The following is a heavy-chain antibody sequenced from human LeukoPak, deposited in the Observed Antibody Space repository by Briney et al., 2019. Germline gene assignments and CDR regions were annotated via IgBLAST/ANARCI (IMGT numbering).Heavy chain of an antibody. J-gene: IGHJ4*02. V-gene: IGHV1-2*02. CDR1: GYTFTGYY. CDR3: ALIVVVSGKDY. CDR2: INPNSGGT. D-gene: IGHD3-22*01. Sequence: ASVKVSCKASGYTFTGYYMHWVRQAPGQGLEWMGWINPNSGGTNYAQKFQGRVTTTRDTSISTAYMELSRLRSDDTAVYYCALIVVVSGKDYWGQGTLVAVSS.